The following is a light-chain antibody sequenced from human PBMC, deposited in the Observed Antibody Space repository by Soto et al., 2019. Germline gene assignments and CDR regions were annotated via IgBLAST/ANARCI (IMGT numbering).Light chain of an antibody. Sequence: DIQMTQSPSSVSASVGDRVTITCRASRDIGTWLAWYQQIPGKAPKLLIFAASTLQNRVPSRFSGSGSRTDFPLTISVLPPEYFATYYCQQASVLPCTFGPGTKVDIK. CDR3: QQASVLPCT. J-gene: IGKJ3*01. V-gene: IGKV1-12*01. CDR2: AAS. CDR1: RDIGTW.